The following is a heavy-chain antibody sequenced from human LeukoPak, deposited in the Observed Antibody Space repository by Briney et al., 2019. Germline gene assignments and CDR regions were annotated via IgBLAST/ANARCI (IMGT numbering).Heavy chain of an antibody. V-gene: IGHV3-30*02. D-gene: IGHD6-13*01. J-gene: IGHJ6*03. CDR3: AKDLAVGSSSWIYYYMDV. CDR1: GFTFSSYG. Sequence: GGSLRLSCAASGFTFSSYGMHWVRQAPGKGLEWVAFIRYDGSNKYYADSVKGRFTISRDNSKNTLYLQMNSLRAEDTAVYYCAKDLAVGSSSWIYYYMDVRGKGTTVTVS. CDR2: IRYDGSNK.